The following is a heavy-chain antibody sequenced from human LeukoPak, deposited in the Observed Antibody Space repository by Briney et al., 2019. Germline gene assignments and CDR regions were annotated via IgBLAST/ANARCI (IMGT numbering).Heavy chain of an antibody. J-gene: IGHJ6*03. D-gene: IGHD5-18*01. V-gene: IGHV4-34*01. CDR2: INHSGST. CDR3: ARGPSYGHYYYYYYMDV. Sequence: SETLSLTCAVYGGSFSGYYWSWIRQPPGKGLEGIGEINHSGSTNYNPSLKSRVTISVDTSKNQFSLKLSSVTAADTAVYYCARGPSYGHYYYYYYMDVWGKGTTVTVSS. CDR1: GGSFSGYY.